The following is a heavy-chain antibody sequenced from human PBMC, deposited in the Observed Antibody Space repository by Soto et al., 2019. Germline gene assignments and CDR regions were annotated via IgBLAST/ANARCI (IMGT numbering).Heavy chain of an antibody. CDR1: GGSISNYY. V-gene: IGHV4-59*08. D-gene: IGHD3-9*01. CDR3: EGNYDVLTGRGDLDV. Sequence: QVQLQESGPGLVKPSETLSLTCTVSGGSISNYYWNWIRQPPGKGLEWIGNIHYDGSTKYNPSLKRRGTVSVDTSKKQFSLKLSSVTAADTAVYYCEGNYDVLTGRGDLDVWGQGTTVTVSS. J-gene: IGHJ6*02. CDR2: IHYDGST.